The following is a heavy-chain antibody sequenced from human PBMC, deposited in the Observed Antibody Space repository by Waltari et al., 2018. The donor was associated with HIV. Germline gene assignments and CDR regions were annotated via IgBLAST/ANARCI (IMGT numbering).Heavy chain of an antibody. CDR2: IYWDNDK. Sequence: QITLKESGPTLVKPTQTLTLTCSFSGFSLITSGVSVGWIRQPPGKALEWLALIYWDNDKGYSPSLKSRLTITKDTSKNQVVLTMTNMDPVDTTTYYCAHRLSNYGYFDYWGQGTLVTVSS. CDR1: GFSLITSGVS. D-gene: IGHD4-4*01. V-gene: IGHV2-5*02. CDR3: AHRLSNYGYFDY. J-gene: IGHJ4*02.